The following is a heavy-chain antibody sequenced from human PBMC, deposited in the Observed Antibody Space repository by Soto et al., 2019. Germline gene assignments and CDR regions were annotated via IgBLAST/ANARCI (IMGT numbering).Heavy chain of an antibody. CDR3: ARDPGTGTTSYYYYYYGMDV. CDR2: IYSGGST. D-gene: IGHD1-7*01. V-gene: IGHV3-53*01. CDR1: GFTVSRNY. Sequence: GXLRLPCAASGFTVSRNYMSWVRQAKGKGLEWVSVIYSGGSTYYADSVKGRFTISRDNSKNTLYLQMNSLRAEDTAVYYCARDPGTGTTSYYYYYYGMDVWGQGTTSTVSS. J-gene: IGHJ6*02.